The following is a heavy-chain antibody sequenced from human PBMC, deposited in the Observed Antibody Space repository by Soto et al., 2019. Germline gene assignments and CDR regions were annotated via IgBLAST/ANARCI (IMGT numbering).Heavy chain of an antibody. V-gene: IGHV4-4*02. CDR2: VHHSASS. Sequence: SETLSLTCSVSGDSISSSNWWTWVRQPPGKGLEWIGDVHHSASSNYNPSLRSRLTISLDKPKNQFSLRLSSVTAADTAMYYCARLQVPGPNNSFDYLGQGILVNV. CDR1: GDSISSSNW. D-gene: IGHD1-1*01. J-gene: IGHJ4*02. CDR3: ARLQVPGPNNSFDY.